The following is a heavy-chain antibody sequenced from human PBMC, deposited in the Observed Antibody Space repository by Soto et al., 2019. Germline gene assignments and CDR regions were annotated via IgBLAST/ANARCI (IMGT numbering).Heavy chain of an antibody. CDR2: IYYSGST. V-gene: IGHV4-61*08. J-gene: IGHJ4*02. Sequence: SETLSLTCAVSGGSIGSGGYSWSWIRQPPGKGLEWIGYIYYSGSTNYNPSLKSRVTISVDTSKNQFSLKLSSVTAADTAVYYCARFDYDILTGNSYFDYWGQGTLVTVSS. CDR3: ARFDYDILTGNSYFDY. CDR1: GGSIGSGGYS. D-gene: IGHD3-9*01.